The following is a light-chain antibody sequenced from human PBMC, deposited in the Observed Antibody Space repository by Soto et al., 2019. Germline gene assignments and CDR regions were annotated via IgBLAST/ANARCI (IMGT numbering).Light chain of an antibody. V-gene: IGLV2-14*01. CDR1: SSDIGAYDY. CDR2: EVS. CDR3: CSYTSSTTPL. Sequence: QSALTQPPSASGSPGQSVIISCAGSSSDIGAYDYVSWYQQYPGEAPKLVISEVSNRPSGVSNRFSGSKSGNTASLTISGLQAEDEADYYCCSYTSSTTPLFGGGTKLTVL. J-gene: IGLJ2*01.